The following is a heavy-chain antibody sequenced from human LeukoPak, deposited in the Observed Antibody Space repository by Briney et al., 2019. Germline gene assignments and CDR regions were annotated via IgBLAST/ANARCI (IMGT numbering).Heavy chain of an antibody. CDR3: ARQACSGGSCSGTLFDLYYYYMDV. CDR1: GGSISSYY. Sequence: PSETLSLTCTVSGGSISSYYWSWIRQPAGKGLEWIGRIYISGSTNYNPSLKSRVTMSVDTSKNQFSLKLSSVTAADTAVYYCARQACSGGSCSGTLFDLYYYYMDVWGKGTTVTISS. J-gene: IGHJ6*03. V-gene: IGHV4-4*07. CDR2: IYISGST. D-gene: IGHD2-15*01.